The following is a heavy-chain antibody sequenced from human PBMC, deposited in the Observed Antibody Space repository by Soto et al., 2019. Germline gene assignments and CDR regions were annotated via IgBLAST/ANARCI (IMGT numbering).Heavy chain of an antibody. CDR3: ASQRVLMVYADYYYYYMDV. Sequence: PGESLKISCEASGYRFTSYWIAWVRQMPGKGLEWMGLIYPGDSETRYSLSFQGQVTISVDKSINTAYLHWSSLKASDTAMYYCASQRVLMVYADYYYYYMDVWGKGTTVTVSS. CDR2: IYPGDSET. CDR1: GYRFTSYW. V-gene: IGHV5-51*01. D-gene: IGHD2-8*01. J-gene: IGHJ6*03.